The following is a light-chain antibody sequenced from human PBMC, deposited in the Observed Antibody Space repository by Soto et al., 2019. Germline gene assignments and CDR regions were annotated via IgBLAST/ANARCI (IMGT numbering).Light chain of an antibody. CDR1: QSVSSSY. V-gene: IGKV3-20*01. Sequence: ELVLTQSPGTLSLSPGERATLSCRASQSVSSSYLAWYQQKPGQAPRLLIYGASSRATSIPDRFSGSGSGTDFTITISRLEPEAFAVYYCQQYGSSPRTFGQGTKVEIK. CDR3: QQYGSSPRT. J-gene: IGKJ1*01. CDR2: GAS.